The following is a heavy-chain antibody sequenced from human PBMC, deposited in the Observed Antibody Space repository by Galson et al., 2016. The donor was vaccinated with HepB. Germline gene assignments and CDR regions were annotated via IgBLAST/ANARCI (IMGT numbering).Heavy chain of an antibody. V-gene: IGHV3-23*01. CDR3: AKDGSYSGNLHGYFDY. Sequence: SLRLSCAASGLSFSDYAMSWVRQAPGKGLEWVSSITGRGGATYYADSVKDRFTISRDNSRNTLYLQMNTLRAEDTALYYCAKDGSYSGNLHGYFDYWGQGTLVTVSS. J-gene: IGHJ4*02. CDR2: ITGRGGAT. D-gene: IGHD1-26*01. CDR1: GLSFSDYA.